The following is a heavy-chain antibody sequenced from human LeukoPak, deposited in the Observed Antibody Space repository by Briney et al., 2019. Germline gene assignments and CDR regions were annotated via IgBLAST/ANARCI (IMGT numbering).Heavy chain of an antibody. D-gene: IGHD6-13*01. CDR1: GFTFDDYG. Sequence: GGSLRLSCAASGFTFDDYGMSWVRQAPGKGLEWVSGINWNGGSTGYADSVKGRFTISRDNAKNSLYLQMNSLRAEDTALYHCARGSSSWYAEFNDAFDIWGQGTMVTVSS. J-gene: IGHJ3*02. V-gene: IGHV3-20*01. CDR2: INWNGGST. CDR3: ARGSSSWYAEFNDAFDI.